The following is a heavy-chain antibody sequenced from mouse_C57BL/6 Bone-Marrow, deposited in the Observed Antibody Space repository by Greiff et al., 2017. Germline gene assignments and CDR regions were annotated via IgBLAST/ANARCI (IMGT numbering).Heavy chain of an antibody. CDR3: AIGIYYDFTWFAY. CDR1: GYTFTSYG. CDR2: IYPRSGNT. D-gene: IGHD2-4*01. Sequence: VQLVESGAELARPGASVKLSCKASGYTFTSYGISWVKQRTGKGLERIGEIYPRSGNTYDNGKFKGKGTLTADKSSSKAYMGLRSLTSEDSAVYFCAIGIYYDFTWFAYWGQGTLVTVSA. V-gene: IGHV1-81*01. J-gene: IGHJ3*01.